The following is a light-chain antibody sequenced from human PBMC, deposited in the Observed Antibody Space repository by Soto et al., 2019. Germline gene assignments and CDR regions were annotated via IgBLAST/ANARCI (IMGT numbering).Light chain of an antibody. Sequence: QSALTQPPSASGSPGQSVTISCTGTSSDVGGYNYVSWYQQHPGKAPKLMIYEVSKRPSGVPYRFSGSKSGNTASLTVSGIQAEDEADYYCSSYAGSNKLVFGGGTKLTVL. V-gene: IGLV2-8*01. CDR1: SSDVGGYNY. CDR2: EVS. J-gene: IGLJ2*01. CDR3: SSYAGSNKLV.